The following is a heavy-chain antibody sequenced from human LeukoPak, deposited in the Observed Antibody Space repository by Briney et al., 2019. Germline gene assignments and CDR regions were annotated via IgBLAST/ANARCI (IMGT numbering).Heavy chain of an antibody. CDR3: AKETYYYGSGSYLHDAFDI. CDR2: TYYRSKWYN. D-gene: IGHD3-10*01. J-gene: IGHJ3*02. CDR1: GDSVSSNSAA. V-gene: IGHV6-1*01. Sequence: PSQTLSLTCAISGDSVSSNSAAWNWIRQSPSRGLEWLGRTYYRSKWYNDYAVSVKSRITINPDTSKNQFSLQLNSVTPEDTAVYYCAKETYYYGSGSYLHDAFDIWGQGTMVTVSS.